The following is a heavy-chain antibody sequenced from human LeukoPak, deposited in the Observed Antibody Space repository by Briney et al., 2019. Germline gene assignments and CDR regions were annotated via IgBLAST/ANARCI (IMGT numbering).Heavy chain of an antibody. J-gene: IGHJ4*02. CDR3: ARDGVYSYGPPRGY. CDR2: ISAYNGNT. CDR1: GYTFTSCG. Sequence: ASVKVSCKASGYTFTSCGISWVRQAPGLGLEWMGWISAYNGNTNYAQKLQGRVTMTTDTSTSTAYMELRSLRSDDTAVYYCARDGVYSYGPPRGYWGQGTLVTVSS. V-gene: IGHV1-18*01. D-gene: IGHD5-18*01.